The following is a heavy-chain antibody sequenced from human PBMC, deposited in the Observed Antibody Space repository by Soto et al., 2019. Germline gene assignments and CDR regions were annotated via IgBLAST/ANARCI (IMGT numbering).Heavy chain of an antibody. Sequence: GGSLRLSCAASGFTFSSYSMNWVRQAPGKGLEWVSSISSSSSYIYYADSVKGRFTISRDNAKNSLYLQMNSLRAEDTAVYYCARDTAAGDDAFDIWGQGTMVTVSS. CDR3: ARDTAAGDDAFDI. J-gene: IGHJ3*02. CDR1: GFTFSSYS. V-gene: IGHV3-21*01. D-gene: IGHD2-2*01. CDR2: ISSSSSYI.